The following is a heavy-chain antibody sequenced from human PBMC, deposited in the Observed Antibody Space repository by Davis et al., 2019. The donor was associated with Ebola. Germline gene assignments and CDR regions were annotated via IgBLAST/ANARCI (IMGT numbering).Heavy chain of an antibody. V-gene: IGHV1-69*05. Sequence: SVKVSCKASGGTFSSYAISWVRQAPGQGLEWMGGIIPIFGTAKYAQKLQGRVTMTTDTSTSTAYMELRSLKSDDTAVYYCARDPGGMSVARFDYWGQGTLVTVSS. J-gene: IGHJ4*02. CDR2: IIPIFGTA. CDR1: GGTFSSYA. CDR3: ARDPGGMSVARFDY. D-gene: IGHD3-16*01.